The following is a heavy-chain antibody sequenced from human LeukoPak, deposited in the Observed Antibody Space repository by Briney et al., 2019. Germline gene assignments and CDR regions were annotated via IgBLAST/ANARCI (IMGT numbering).Heavy chain of an antibody. J-gene: IGHJ4*02. D-gene: IGHD1-26*01. CDR3: ADLGATKVGASYY. CDR1: GFTFSSYE. CDR2: ISSSGSTI. V-gene: IGHV3-48*03. Sequence: PGGSLRLSCAASGFTFSSYEMNWVRQAPGKGLEWVSYISSSGSTIYYADSVKGRFTISRDNAKNSLYLQMNSLRAEDTAVYYCADLGATKVGASYYWGQGTLVTVSS.